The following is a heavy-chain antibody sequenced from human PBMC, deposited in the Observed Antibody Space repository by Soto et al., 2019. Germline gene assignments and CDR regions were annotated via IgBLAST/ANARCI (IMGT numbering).Heavy chain of an antibody. CDR3: ARAVAVPADFDY. Sequence: ASVKVSCMASGYTFTCYAMHWVRQAPGQRLEWMGWINAGNGNTKYSQKFQGRVTITRDTSASTAYMELSSLRSEDTAVYYCARAVAVPADFDYWGQGTLVTVSS. CDR1: GYTFTCYA. V-gene: IGHV1-3*01. D-gene: IGHD6-19*01. J-gene: IGHJ4*02. CDR2: INAGNGNT.